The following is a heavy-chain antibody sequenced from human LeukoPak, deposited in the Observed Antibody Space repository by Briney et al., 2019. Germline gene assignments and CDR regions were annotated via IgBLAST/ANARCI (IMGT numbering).Heavy chain of an antibody. D-gene: IGHD5-24*01. Sequence: ASVKVSCKASGGTFSSYAISWVRQAPGQGLEWMGGVIPIFGTANYAQKFQGRVTITTDESTSTAYMELSSLRSEDTAVYYCARVRRVEMATIFAFDIWGQGTMVTVSS. CDR1: GGTFSSYA. CDR2: VIPIFGTA. V-gene: IGHV1-69*05. CDR3: ARVRRVEMATIFAFDI. J-gene: IGHJ3*02.